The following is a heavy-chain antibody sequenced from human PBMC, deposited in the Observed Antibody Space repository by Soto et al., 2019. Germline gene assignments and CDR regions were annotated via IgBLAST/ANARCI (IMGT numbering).Heavy chain of an antibody. D-gene: IGHD3-10*01. Sequence: GGSLRLSCAASGFTVSSNFMSWVRQAPGKGLEWVSVIYSGGTTYYADSVKGRFTISRDNSKNTLYLQMNSLRAEDTAVYYCARILYVSGSYWGYFDNWGQGTLVTVSS. V-gene: IGHV3-66*01. CDR3: ARILYVSGSYWGYFDN. CDR1: GFTVSSNF. CDR2: IYSGGTT. J-gene: IGHJ4*02.